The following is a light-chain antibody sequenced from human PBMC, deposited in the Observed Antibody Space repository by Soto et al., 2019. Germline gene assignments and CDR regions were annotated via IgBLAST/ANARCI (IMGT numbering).Light chain of an antibody. CDR1: QSVSSS. Sequence: PGERATLSCRTSQSVSSSLAWYQQKPGQTPRLLIYDASNRATGIPARFNGSGSGTDFTLTVSSLEPEDFAVYYCQQRSNWPLTFGGGTKVEIK. CDR2: DAS. V-gene: IGKV3-11*01. J-gene: IGKJ4*01. CDR3: QQRSNWPLT.